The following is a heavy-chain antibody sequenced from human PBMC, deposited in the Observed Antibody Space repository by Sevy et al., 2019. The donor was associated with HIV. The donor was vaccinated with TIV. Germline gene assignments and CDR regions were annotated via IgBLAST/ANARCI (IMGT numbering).Heavy chain of an antibody. V-gene: IGHV1-18*04. CDR1: GYTFTSYG. CDR3: RAYGYYYGSGSYFFGY. J-gene: IGHJ4*02. CDR2: ISAYNGNT. Sequence: ASVKVSCKASGYTFTSYGISWVRQAPGQGLEWMGWISAYNGNTNYAQKLQGRVTMTTDTSTSTAYMELRSLRSDDTAVYYCRAYGYYYGSGSYFFGYWGQGTLVTVSS. D-gene: IGHD3-10*01.